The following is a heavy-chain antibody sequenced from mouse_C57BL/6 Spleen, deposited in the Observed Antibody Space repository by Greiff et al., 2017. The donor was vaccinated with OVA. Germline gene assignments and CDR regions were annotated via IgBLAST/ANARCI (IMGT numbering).Heavy chain of an antibody. J-gene: IGHJ4*01. CDR1: GYTFTDYY. V-gene: IGHV1-26*01. CDR2: INPNNGGT. D-gene: IGHD2-3*01. Sequence: EVQLQQSGPELVKPGASVKISCKASGYTFTDYYMNWVKQSHGKSLEWIGDINPNNGGTSYNQKFKGKATLTVDKSSSTAYMELRSLTSEDSAVYYCARRMIYDGYPYAMDYWGQGTSVTVSS. CDR3: ARRMIYDGYPYAMDY.